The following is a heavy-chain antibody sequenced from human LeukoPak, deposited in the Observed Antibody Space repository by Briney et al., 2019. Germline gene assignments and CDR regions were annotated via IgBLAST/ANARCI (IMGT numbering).Heavy chain of an antibody. CDR2: IYYSGST. CDR1: GASISSGGYY. V-gene: IGHV4-31*03. D-gene: IGHD6-19*01. J-gene: IGHJ4*02. Sequence: SPSETLSLTCTVSGASISSGGYYWGWIRQHPGKGREGFGYIYYSGSTYYNPSLKSRVTISVDTSKNQFSLKLSSVTAADTAVYYCARVWGSSGWYFGGIDYWGQGTLVTVSS. CDR3: ARVWGSSGWYFGGIDY.